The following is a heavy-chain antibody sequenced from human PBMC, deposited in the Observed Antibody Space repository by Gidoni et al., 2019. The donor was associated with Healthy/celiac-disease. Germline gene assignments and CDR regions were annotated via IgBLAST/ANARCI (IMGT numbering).Heavy chain of an antibody. CDR1: GFSLSTSGVG. V-gene: IGHV2-5*01. CDR2: IYLNDDK. Sequence: QITLKESGPTLVKPTQTLTLTCTFSGFSLSTSGVGVGWIRQPPGKALEWLALIYLNDDKRYSPSLKSRLTITKDTSKNQVVLTMTNMDPVDTATYYCAHRLAYSSLPKGSPFDYWGQGTLVTVSS. CDR3: AHRLAYSSLPKGSPFDY. J-gene: IGHJ4*02. D-gene: IGHD6-19*01.